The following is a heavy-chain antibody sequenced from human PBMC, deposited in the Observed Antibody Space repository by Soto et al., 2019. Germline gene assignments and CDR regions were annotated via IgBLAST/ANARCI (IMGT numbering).Heavy chain of an antibody. J-gene: IGHJ4*02. V-gene: IGHV3-21*01. Sequence: GGSLRLSCAASGFTFSSYSMNWVRQAPGKGLEWVSSISSSSYIYYADSVKGRFTISRDNAKNSLYLQMNSLRAEDTAVYYCARDPATGDLYFDYWGQGTLVTVSS. CDR3: ARDPATGDLYFDY. D-gene: IGHD7-27*01. CDR1: GFTFSSYS. CDR2: ISSSSYI.